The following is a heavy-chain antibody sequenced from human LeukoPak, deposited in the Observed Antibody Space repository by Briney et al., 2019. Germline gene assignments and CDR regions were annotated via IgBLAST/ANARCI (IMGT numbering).Heavy chain of an antibody. J-gene: IGHJ4*02. Sequence: SETLSLTCTVSGGSISSYYWGWIRQPPGKGLEWIGYIYYSGSTNYNPSLKSRVTISVDTSKNQFSLKLSSVTAADTAVYYCARIPAFSGYDFWSGSPYYFDYWGQGTLVTVSS. CDR1: GGSISSYY. CDR2: IYYSGST. D-gene: IGHD3-3*01. V-gene: IGHV4-59*01. CDR3: ARIPAFSGYDFWSGSPYYFDY.